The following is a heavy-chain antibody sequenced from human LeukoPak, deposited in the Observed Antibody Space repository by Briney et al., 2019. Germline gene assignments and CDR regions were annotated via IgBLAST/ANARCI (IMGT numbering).Heavy chain of an antibody. V-gene: IGHV3-23*01. J-gene: IGHJ4*02. Sequence: GGSLRLSCAASGFTFSSFAMSWVRQAPGKGLEWVSAIGGSGGSTYYADSVKGRFTISRDNSKNTLYLQMNSLRPEDTAVYCCARDLSGTYMVDYWGQGTLVTVSS. D-gene: IGHD1-26*01. CDR1: GFTFSSFA. CDR3: ARDLSGTYMVDY. CDR2: IGGSGGST.